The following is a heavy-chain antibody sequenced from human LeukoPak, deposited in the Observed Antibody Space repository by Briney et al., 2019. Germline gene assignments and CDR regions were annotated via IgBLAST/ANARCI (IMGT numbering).Heavy chain of an antibody. CDR3: ARGSSSWYVFDY. CDR1: NSTISGYY. J-gene: IGHJ4*02. V-gene: IGHV4-59*01. D-gene: IGHD6-13*01. CDR2: ASYSGNT. Sequence: SETLSLTCSVSNSTISGYYWSWIRQPPGKGLEWIGFASYSGNTNYNASLKSRVTMSFETSKSQFLLNLRSVTAADTAVYYCARGSSSWYVFDYWGQGTLVTVSS.